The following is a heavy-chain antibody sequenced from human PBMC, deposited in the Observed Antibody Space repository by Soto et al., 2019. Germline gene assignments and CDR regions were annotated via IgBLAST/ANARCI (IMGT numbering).Heavy chain of an antibody. J-gene: IGHJ4*02. Sequence: EVQLVESGGGLVQPGGSLRLSCAASGFTFSSYWMHWVRQAPGKGLVWVSRINTDESSTTYADSVKGQFTISRDNAKNTLYLQMNSLRAEDTAVYYCARRGPVTGLAYWGQGTLVTVSS. D-gene: IGHD1-20*01. CDR1: GFTFSSYW. V-gene: IGHV3-74*01. CDR3: ARRGPVTGLAY. CDR2: INTDESST.